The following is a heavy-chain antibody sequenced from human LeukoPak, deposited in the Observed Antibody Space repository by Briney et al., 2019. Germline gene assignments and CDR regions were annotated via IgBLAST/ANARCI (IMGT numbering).Heavy chain of an antibody. CDR3: ARDVNQRPYYYGMDV. D-gene: IGHD2-2*01. CDR1: GFSFSSYG. J-gene: IGHJ6*04. Sequence: GRSLRLSCAASGFSFSSYGMHWVRQAPGKGLEWVSYISSSGSTIYYADSVKGRFTISRDNAKNSLYLQMNSLRAEDTAVYYCARDVNQRPYYYGMDVWGKGTTVTVSS. CDR2: ISSSGSTI. V-gene: IGHV3-48*04.